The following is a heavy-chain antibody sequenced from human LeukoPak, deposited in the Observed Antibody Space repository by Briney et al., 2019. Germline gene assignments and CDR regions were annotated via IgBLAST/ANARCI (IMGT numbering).Heavy chain of an antibody. D-gene: IGHD3-22*01. CDR3: ARDSYGSSGYYYVSDY. CDR2: ISYSSSAI. Sequence: PGGTPRLSCAASGFTFSTYSMNWVRQAPGKGLEWVSYISYSSSAIYYADSVKGRFTISRDNAKNSLYLRMNSLRDEDTAVYYCARDSYGSSGYYYVSDYWGQGTLVTVSS. V-gene: IGHV3-48*02. J-gene: IGHJ4*02. CDR1: GFTFSTYS.